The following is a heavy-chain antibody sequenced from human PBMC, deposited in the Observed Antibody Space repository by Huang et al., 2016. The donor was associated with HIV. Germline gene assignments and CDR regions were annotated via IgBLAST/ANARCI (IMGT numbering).Heavy chain of an antibody. CDR2: GKPKKGNT. Sequence: QAQLVQSGAEVKKPGASVRVSCKASGYSLTAYDINWVRQATGQGLEWVGKGKPKKGNTGSEHKFRGRVTFTRRTAISTVDMDLSRLTSDDTAVYYCARGRFGETYIYHMDVWGKGTTVIVS. D-gene: IGHD3-10*01. CDR1: GYSLTAYD. CDR3: ARGRFGETYIYHMDV. J-gene: IGHJ6*03. V-gene: IGHV1-8*03.